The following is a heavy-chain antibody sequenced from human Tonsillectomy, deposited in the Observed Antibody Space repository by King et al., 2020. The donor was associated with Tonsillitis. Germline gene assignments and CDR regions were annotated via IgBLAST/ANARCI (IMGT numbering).Heavy chain of an antibody. D-gene: IGHD4-17*01. V-gene: IGHV3-48*02. CDR1: GFTFSSYS. Sequence: DVQLVESGGGLVQPGGSLRLSCAASGFTFSSYSMNWVRQAPGKGLEWVSYISSSSSTIYYADSVKGRFTISRDNAKNSLYLQMNSLRDEDTAVCYCARAYYGDYRYWFDPWGQGTLVTVSS. CDR2: ISSSSSTI. J-gene: IGHJ5*02. CDR3: ARAYYGDYRYWFDP.